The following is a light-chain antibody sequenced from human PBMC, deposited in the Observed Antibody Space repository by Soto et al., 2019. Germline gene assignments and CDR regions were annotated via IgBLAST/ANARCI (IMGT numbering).Light chain of an antibody. V-gene: IGLV2-14*01. CDR1: SSDVGGYNY. CDR2: DVS. Sequence: QSALTQPASVSGSPGQSITISCTGTSSDVGGYNYVSWYQQHPGKAPKLMIYDVSNRPSGVSNRFSGSKSGNTASLTISGLQAEEEADYYGSSYTRSRTVLYVFGTGTKVTVL. J-gene: IGLJ1*01. CDR3: SSYTRSRTVLYV.